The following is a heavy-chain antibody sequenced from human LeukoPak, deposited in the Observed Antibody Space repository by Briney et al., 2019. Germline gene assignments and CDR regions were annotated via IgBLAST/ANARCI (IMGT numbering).Heavy chain of an antibody. CDR1: GFTFMNHW. CDR2: IKGDGST. D-gene: IGHD3-22*01. CDR3: AGAPSEIGGYYPEYFRH. J-gene: IGHJ1*01. V-gene: IGHV3-74*01. Sequence: PGGSLRLSCAAPGFTFMNHWMHWVRQAPGKGLWWVSRIKGDGSTNYADSVKGRFTISRDNAKNTVSLQMNSLRAEDTGVYYCAGAPSEIGGYYPEYFRHWGQGTLVTVSS.